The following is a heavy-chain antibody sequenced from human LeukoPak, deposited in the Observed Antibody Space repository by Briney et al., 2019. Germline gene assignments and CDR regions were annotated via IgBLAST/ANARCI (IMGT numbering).Heavy chain of an antibody. CDR3: ARALSYDILTGYYFGNAFDI. Sequence: GESLKISCKGSGYSFTSYWIGWVRQMPGKGLECMGIIYPGDSDTRYSPSFQGLVTISADKSISTAYLQWSSLKASDTAVYYCARALSYDILTGYYFGNAFDIWGQGTMVTVSS. V-gene: IGHV5-51*01. D-gene: IGHD3-9*01. J-gene: IGHJ3*02. CDR2: IYPGDSDT. CDR1: GYSFTSYW.